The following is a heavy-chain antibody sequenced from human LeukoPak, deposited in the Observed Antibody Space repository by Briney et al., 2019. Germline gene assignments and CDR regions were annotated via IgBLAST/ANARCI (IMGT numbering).Heavy chain of an antibody. D-gene: IGHD2-15*01. Sequence: PSETLSLTCAVSGGSISSGGYSWSWIRQPPGKGLEWIEYIYHSGSTYYNPSLKSRVTISVDRSKNQFSLKLSSVTAADTAVYYCARGFRGVVVVVPDAFDIWGQGTMVTVSS. CDR3: ARGFRGVVVVVPDAFDI. CDR2: IYHSGST. CDR1: GGSISSGGYS. V-gene: IGHV4-30-2*01. J-gene: IGHJ3*02.